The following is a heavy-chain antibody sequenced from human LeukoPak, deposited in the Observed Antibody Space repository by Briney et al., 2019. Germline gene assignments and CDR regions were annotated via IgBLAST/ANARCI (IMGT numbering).Heavy chain of an antibody. CDR2: IGGNGVRT. D-gene: IGHD1-1*01. V-gene: IGHV3-23*01. CDR1: GFTFSTYT. J-gene: IGHJ4*02. CDR3: AKDMGTPYYFDY. Sequence: GGSLRLSCAASGFTFSTYTMNWVRQAPGKGLEWVSAIGGNGVRTYYADSVKGRFTISRDNSKNTLYLQMNSLRAEDAAVYYCAKDMGTPYYFDYWGQGTLVTVSS.